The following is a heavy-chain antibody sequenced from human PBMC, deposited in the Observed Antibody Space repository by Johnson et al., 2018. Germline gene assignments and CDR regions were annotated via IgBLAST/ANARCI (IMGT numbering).Heavy chain of an antibody. J-gene: IGHJ3*02. CDR1: GFTFSSYS. CDR3: AKASNDYMNYMGAFDI. V-gene: IGHV3-30*18. Sequence: QVQLVQSGGGVVQPGRSLRLSCAASGFTFSSYSMNWVRQAPGKGLEWVAVISYDGSNTYYADSVKGRFTISRDNSKNTLYLQMNSLRAEDTGVYYCAKASNDYMNYMGAFDIWGQGTMVTVSS. CDR2: ISYDGSNT. D-gene: IGHD4-11*01.